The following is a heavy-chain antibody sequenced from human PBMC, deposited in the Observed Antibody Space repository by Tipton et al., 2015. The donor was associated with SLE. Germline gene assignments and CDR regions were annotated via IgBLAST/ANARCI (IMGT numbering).Heavy chain of an antibody. Sequence: SLRLSCAASGFTFSSYAMSWVRQAPGKGLEWVSAISGSGGSTYYADSVKGRFTISRDNSKNTLYLQMNSLRAEDTAMYYCARLDSSLDAFDIWGQGTMVTVSS. D-gene: IGHD6-13*01. CDR1: GFTFSSYA. CDR2: ISGSGGST. J-gene: IGHJ3*02. CDR3: ARLDSSLDAFDI. V-gene: IGHV3-23*01.